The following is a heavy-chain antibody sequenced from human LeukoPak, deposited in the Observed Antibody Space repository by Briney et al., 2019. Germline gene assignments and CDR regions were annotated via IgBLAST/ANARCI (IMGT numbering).Heavy chain of an antibody. CDR1: GFTVSSNY. J-gene: IGHJ4*02. CDR2: IYSGGST. Sequence: GGSLRLSCAASGFTVSSNYMSWVRQAPGKGLEWVSVIYSGGSTYYADSVKGRFTISRDNSKNTLYLQMNSLRAEDTAVYCCAMSYRYGNFDYWGQGTLVTVSS. CDR3: AMSYRYGNFDY. D-gene: IGHD3-10*01. V-gene: IGHV3-66*01.